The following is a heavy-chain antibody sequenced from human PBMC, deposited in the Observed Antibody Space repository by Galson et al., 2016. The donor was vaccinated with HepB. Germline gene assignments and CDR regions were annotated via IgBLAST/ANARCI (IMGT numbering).Heavy chain of an antibody. CDR1: GGTFRSYA. D-gene: IGHD4-17*01. J-gene: IGHJ5*02. Sequence: SVKVSCKASGGTFRSYAVSWVRQAPGQGLEWMGGIIPIFGPANYAQKFQGRVMITADESTNTAYMELSSLRSEDTAVYYCAREVYDGDYKGNWFDPWGQGTLVTVSS. V-gene: IGHV1-69*13. CDR2: IIPIFGPA. CDR3: AREVYDGDYKGNWFDP.